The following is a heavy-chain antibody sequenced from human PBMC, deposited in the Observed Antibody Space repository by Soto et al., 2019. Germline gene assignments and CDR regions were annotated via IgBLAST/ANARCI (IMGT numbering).Heavy chain of an antibody. CDR3: ARLFCSTTTCDSWFDP. CDR1: GYTFTTFW. J-gene: IGHJ5*02. Sequence: LKISCTGFGYTFTTFWVTWVRQMPGKGLEWMGRIDPRDSYVNYSPSFQGHVTISVDKSISTAYLQWGSLKASDTAMYYCARLFCSTTTCDSWFDPWRQGTLVTVSS. CDR2: IDPRDSYV. V-gene: IGHV5-10-1*01. D-gene: IGHD2-2*01.